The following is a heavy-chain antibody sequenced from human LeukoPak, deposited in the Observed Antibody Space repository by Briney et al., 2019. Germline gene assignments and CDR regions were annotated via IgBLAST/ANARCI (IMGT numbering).Heavy chain of an antibody. CDR2: INHSGST. D-gene: IGHD3-10*01. CDR1: GGSFSGCY. J-gene: IGHJ4*02. CDR3: ARGLVVRGVMPRAHFDY. V-gene: IGHV4-34*01. Sequence: SSETLSLTCAVYGGSFSGCYWSWIRQPPGKGLEWIGEINHSGSTNYNPSLKSRVTISVDTSKNQFSLKLSSVTAADTAVYYCARGLVVRGVMPRAHFDYWGQGTLVTVSS.